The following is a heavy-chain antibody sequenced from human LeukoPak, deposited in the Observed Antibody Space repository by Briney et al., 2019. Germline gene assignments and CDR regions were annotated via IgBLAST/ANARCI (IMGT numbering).Heavy chain of an antibody. J-gene: IGHJ4*02. CDR3: ARGTGYVDY. CDR1: EFTFSNYN. CDR2: ISSSSTYI. V-gene: IGHV3-21*01. Sequence: GGSLRLSCAASEFTFSNYNVNWVRQAPGKGLEWVSSISSSSTYIYYADSVKGRFTISRDNAKNSLYLQMNSLRAEDTAVYSCARGTGYVDYWGQGTLVTVSS. D-gene: IGHD3-16*01.